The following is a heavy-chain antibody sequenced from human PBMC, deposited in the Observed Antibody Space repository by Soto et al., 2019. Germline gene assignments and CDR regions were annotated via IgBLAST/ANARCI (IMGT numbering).Heavy chain of an antibody. V-gene: IGHV6-1*01. CDR3: ARDPGYSSGWYIAFDI. J-gene: IGHJ3*02. D-gene: IGHD6-19*01. CDR2: TYYRSKWYN. CDR1: GDSASSNSAA. Sequence: SQTLSLTCAISGDSASSNSAAWNWIRQSPSRGLEWLGRTYYRSKWYNDYAVSVKSRITINPDTSKNQFSLQLNSVTPEDTAVYYCARDPGYSSGWYIAFDIWGQGTMVTVSS.